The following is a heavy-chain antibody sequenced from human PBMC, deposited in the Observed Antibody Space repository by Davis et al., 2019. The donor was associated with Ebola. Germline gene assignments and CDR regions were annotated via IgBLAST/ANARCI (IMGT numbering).Heavy chain of an antibody. CDR2: ISSSGSTI. J-gene: IGHJ6*02. V-gene: IGHV3-48*04. CDR3: ASILVGRHYYYGMDV. Sequence: GESLKISCAASGFTFSSYAMHWVRQAPGKGLEWVSYISSSGSTIYYADSVKGRFTISRDNAKNSLYLQMNSLRAEDTAVYYCASILVGRHYYYGMDVWGQGTTVTVSS. CDR1: GFTFSSYA.